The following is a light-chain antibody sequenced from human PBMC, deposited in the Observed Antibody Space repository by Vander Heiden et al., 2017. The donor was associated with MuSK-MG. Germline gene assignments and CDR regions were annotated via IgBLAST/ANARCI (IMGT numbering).Light chain of an antibody. CDR2: DAS. Sequence: EIVLTQSPVTLSLSPGARATLSCRASQNINNYLAWYQQKPGQAPRLLIFDASNRATGIPARFSGSGSGTDFILTISSLEPEDFAVYFCQQRRLWTPGARFGQGTKVEIK. CDR1: QNINNY. CDR3: QQRRLWTPGAR. V-gene: IGKV3-11*01. J-gene: IGKJ1*01.